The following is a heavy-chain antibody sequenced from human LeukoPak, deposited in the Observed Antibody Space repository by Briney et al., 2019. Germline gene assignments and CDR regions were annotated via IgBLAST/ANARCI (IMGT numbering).Heavy chain of an antibody. V-gene: IGHV1-8*01. Sequence: ASVTVSCKASGYTFTSYDINWVRQAPGQGLEWMGWMNPNSGNTGYAQKFQGRVTMTRNTSISTAYMELSSLRSEDTAVYYCVSSSGWYDFDYWGQGTLVTVSS. CDR2: MNPNSGNT. D-gene: IGHD6-19*01. CDR1: GYTFTSYD. CDR3: VSSSGWYDFDY. J-gene: IGHJ4*02.